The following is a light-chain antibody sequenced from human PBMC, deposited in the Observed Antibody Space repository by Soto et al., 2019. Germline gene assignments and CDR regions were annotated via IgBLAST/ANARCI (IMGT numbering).Light chain of an antibody. CDR3: ISYTDRQSYL. CDR2: AVS. CDR1: SSDIGSYDR. V-gene: IGLV2-14*03. J-gene: IGLJ1*01. Sequence: QSALTQPASVSGSPGQSITISCSGTSSDIGSYDRVAWYQQFPGKSPKLIIYAVSDRPSGVSDRFSGSKSGISASLTISGLQTEDEADYYCISYTDRQSYLFGTGTKGTVL.